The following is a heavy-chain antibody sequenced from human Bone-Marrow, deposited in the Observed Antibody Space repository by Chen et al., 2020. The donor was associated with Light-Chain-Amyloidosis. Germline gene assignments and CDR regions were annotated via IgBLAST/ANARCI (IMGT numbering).Heavy chain of an antibody. CDR1: GGSISSYY. CDR3: ARDDHSSSWYGATEYFQH. V-gene: IGHV4-4*07. CDR2: IYTSGST. J-gene: IGHJ1*01. D-gene: IGHD6-13*01. Sequence: QVQLQESGPGLVKPSETLSLTCTVSGGSISSYYWSWIRQPAGKGLEWIGRIYTSGSTNYNPSLKSRVTMSVDTSKNQFSLKLSSVTAADTAVYYCARDDHSSSWYGATEYFQHWGQGTLVTVSS.